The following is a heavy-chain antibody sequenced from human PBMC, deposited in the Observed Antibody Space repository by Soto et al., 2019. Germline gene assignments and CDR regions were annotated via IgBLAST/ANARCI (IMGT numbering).Heavy chain of an antibody. D-gene: IGHD2-8*01. CDR1: GFTFSDYT. V-gene: IGHV3-21*01. CDR3: TRHASTAHNPLYFYYYIDV. Sequence: EEQLVESGGGLIKPGGSLRLSCVVSGFTFSDYTLNWVRQAPGRGLEWVSSISTTSSDIYYADSVKGRFTISRDNAKNSLYLQMDSLTAAVTAVYYCTRHASTAHNPLYFYYYIDVWGKGTTVTVSS. J-gene: IGHJ6*03. CDR2: ISTTSSDI.